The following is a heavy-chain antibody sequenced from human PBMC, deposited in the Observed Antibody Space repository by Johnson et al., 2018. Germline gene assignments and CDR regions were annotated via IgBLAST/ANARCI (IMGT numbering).Heavy chain of an antibody. CDR1: GFTFSRYA. V-gene: IGHV3-30*03. D-gene: IGHD3-10*01. Sequence: QLVQSGGGVVQPGRSLRLSCSASGFTFSRYAIHWVRQAPGKGLEWLAAISPDGSDKYYADSVKGRFTISRDNSKNPLYVQMNTLRAEDTALYYCAREALIGMVYWGQGTLVTVSS. CDR2: ISPDGSDK. CDR3: AREALIGMVY. J-gene: IGHJ4*02.